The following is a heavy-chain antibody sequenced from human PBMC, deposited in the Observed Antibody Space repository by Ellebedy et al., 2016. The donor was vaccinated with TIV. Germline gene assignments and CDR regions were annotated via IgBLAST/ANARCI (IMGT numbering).Heavy chain of an antibody. J-gene: IGHJ6*02. CDR1: GGTFTNHA. D-gene: IGHD3-10*01. V-gene: IGHV1-69*13. CDR3: ARLGRFGESMPPYYYFPMDV. Sequence: ASVKVSCKASGGTFTNHAISWVRLAPGRGPEWMGGIIATVGSADYAQSFQGRLTITADESTSIAHMELSSLRSEDTAVYYCARLGRFGESMPPYYYFPMDVWGQGTTVTVSS. CDR2: IIATVGSA.